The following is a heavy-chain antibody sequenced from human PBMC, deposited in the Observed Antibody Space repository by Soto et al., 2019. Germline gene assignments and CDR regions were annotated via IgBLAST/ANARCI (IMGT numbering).Heavy chain of an antibody. Sequence: SETLSLTCAVSGGSISSGGYSWSWIRQPPGKGLEWIGYIYHSGSTYYNPSLKSRVTISVDRTKNQFSLKLSSVTAADTAVYYCARAPGYCSSTSCYQYFDYWGQGTLVTVSS. D-gene: IGHD2-2*01. V-gene: IGHV4-30-2*01. J-gene: IGHJ4*02. CDR3: ARAPGYCSSTSCYQYFDY. CDR2: IYHSGST. CDR1: GGSISSGGYS.